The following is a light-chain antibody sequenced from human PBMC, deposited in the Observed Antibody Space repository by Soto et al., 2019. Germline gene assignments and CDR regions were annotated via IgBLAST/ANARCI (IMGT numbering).Light chain of an antibody. J-gene: IGLJ3*02. CDR2: EVN. CDR3: NSHGGSNNFWV. V-gene: IGLV2-8*01. Sequence: QSVLTQPPSASGSLGQSVTISCTGTSSDVGAYNSVSWYQQHPGKAPRLMIYEVNKRPSGVPDRFSGSKSGNMASLTVSGLQAEDEADYYCNSHGGSNNFWVFGGGTQLTVL. CDR1: SSDVGAYNS.